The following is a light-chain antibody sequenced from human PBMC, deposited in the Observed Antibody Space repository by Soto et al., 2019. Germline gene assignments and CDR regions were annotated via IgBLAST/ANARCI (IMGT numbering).Light chain of an antibody. J-gene: IGKJ1*01. CDR3: QHYNSYSEA. Sequence: DIQMTQSPSSLSASVGDRVTITCRASESISTWLAWYQQKPGKAPKLLIYGASSLESGVPPRFSGDGSETDFTLTISSLQRDDFGTYYCQHYNSYSEAFGQGTKVDIK. CDR1: ESISTW. V-gene: IGKV1-5*03. CDR2: GAS.